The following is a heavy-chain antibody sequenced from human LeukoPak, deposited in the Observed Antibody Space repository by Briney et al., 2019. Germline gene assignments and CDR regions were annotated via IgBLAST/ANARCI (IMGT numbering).Heavy chain of an antibody. J-gene: IGHJ4*02. V-gene: IGHV4-30-4*01. CDR1: GGPISSGDYY. D-gene: IGHD5-18*01. CDR2: IYHSGGT. CDR3: ASEGDTAMV. Sequence: SQTLSLTCTVSGGPISSGDYYWTWIRQPPGKGLEWIGYIYHSGGTYYIPSLKSRVTISVDTSKNQFSLKLTSVTAADTAVYYCASEGDTAMVWGQGTLVTVSS.